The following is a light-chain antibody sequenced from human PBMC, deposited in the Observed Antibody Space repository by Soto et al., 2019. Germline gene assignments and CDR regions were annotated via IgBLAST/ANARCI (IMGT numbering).Light chain of an antibody. CDR2: DVS. Sequence: QSVLTQPASVSGSPGQSITISCTGTSSDVGGYNYVSWYQQHPGKAPKLMIYDVSNRPSGVSNRFSGSKSGNTASLTISGHQAEDEADYYCSSYTSSSNVFGTGTKVTVL. V-gene: IGLV2-14*01. CDR3: SSYTSSSNV. J-gene: IGLJ1*01. CDR1: SSDVGGYNY.